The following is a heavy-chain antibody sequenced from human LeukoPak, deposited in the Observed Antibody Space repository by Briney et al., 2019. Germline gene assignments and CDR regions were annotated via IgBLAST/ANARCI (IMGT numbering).Heavy chain of an antibody. J-gene: IGHJ4*02. CDR3: ARLAVADPFDY. Sequence: SETLPLTCAVYGGSFSGYYWSWIRQPPGKGLEWIGEINHSGSTNYNPSLKSRVTISVDTSKNQFSLKLSSVTAADTAVYYCARLAVADPFDYWGQGTLVTVSS. CDR1: GGSFSGYY. V-gene: IGHV4-34*01. CDR2: INHSGST. D-gene: IGHD6-19*01.